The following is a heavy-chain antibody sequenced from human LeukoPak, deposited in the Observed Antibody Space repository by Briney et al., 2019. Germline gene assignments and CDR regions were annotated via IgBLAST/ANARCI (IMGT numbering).Heavy chain of an antibody. CDR2: ISSSSSYI. CDR3: ARDSIIAAAGTYYYYMDV. CDR1: GFTFSSYS. V-gene: IGHV3-21*01. J-gene: IGHJ6*03. Sequence: GGSLRLSCAASGFTFSSYSMNWVRQAPGKGLEWVSSISSSSSYIYYADSVKGRFTISRDNAKNSLYLQMNSLRAEDTAVYYCARDSIIAAAGTYYYYMDVWGKGTTVTVSS. D-gene: IGHD6-13*01.